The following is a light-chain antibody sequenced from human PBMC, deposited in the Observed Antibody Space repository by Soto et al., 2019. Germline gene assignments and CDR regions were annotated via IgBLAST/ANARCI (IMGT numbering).Light chain of an antibody. V-gene: IGKV1-5*01. Sequence: DIQMTQSPSTLSASVGDRVTITCRASQSISSWLAWYQQKPRKAPKVLIYDASSLESGVPSRFSGSGSWTEFTLTIRRLQPDDFATYYCQQYNSYSWTFGQGTKVEIK. CDR3: QQYNSYSWT. CDR1: QSISSW. CDR2: DAS. J-gene: IGKJ1*01.